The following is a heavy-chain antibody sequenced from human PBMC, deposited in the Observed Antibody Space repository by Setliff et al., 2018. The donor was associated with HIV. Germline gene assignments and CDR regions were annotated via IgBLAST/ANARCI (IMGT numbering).Heavy chain of an antibody. J-gene: IGHJ6*03. CDR1: GYTFTSYY. CDR2: INPNSGGT. D-gene: IGHD3-10*01. V-gene: IGHV1-2*02. Sequence: GASVKVSCKASGYTFTSYYMHWVRQAPGQGLEWMGWINPNSGGTNYAQKFQGRVTMTRDTSISTAYMELSRLRSDDTAVYYCARSITMVRGVIAYYYYMDVWGKGTTVTVSS. CDR3: ARSITMVRGVIAYYYYMDV.